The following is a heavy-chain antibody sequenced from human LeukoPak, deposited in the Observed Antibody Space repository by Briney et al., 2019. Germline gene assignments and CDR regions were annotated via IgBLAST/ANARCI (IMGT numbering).Heavy chain of an antibody. CDR2: INPNSGGT. CDR1: GYTFTGYY. Sequence: ASVKVSCKASGYTFTGYYMHWVRQAPGQVLEWMGWINPNSGGTLYAQNFQGRVTMTRDTSISTAYMELSSLRSDDTAVYYCARAEAIDYWGQGTLVTVSS. D-gene: IGHD5-12*01. V-gene: IGHV1-2*02. CDR3: ARAEAIDY. J-gene: IGHJ4*02.